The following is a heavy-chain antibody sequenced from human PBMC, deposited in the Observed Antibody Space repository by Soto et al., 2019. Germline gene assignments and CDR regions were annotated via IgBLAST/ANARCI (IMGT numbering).Heavy chain of an antibody. D-gene: IGHD6-19*01. J-gene: IGHJ4*02. Sequence: EVQLVESGGGLVKPGGSLRLSCAASGFTFSSYSMNWVRQAPGKGLEWVSSISSSSNYIYYADSVKGRFTISRDNAKNSLYLQMNSLRGDDTAVYYCARGPYSSAGDYWGQGTLVTVSS. CDR2: ISSSSNYI. CDR3: ARGPYSSAGDY. V-gene: IGHV3-21*01. CDR1: GFTFSSYS.